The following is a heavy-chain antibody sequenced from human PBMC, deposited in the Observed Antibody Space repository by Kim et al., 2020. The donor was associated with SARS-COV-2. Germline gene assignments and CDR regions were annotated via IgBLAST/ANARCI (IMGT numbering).Heavy chain of an antibody. Sequence: ASVKVSCKASGYALTSYAMHLVRQAPGQRLEWMGWINGLSGFAEYLQNFRGRVTITRDTPASTVYMELTSLTSEDTAVYYCAALNWHDPFDHWGQGTLVTVSS. V-gene: IGHV1-3*01. J-gene: IGHJ4*02. CDR2: INGLSGFA. CDR3: AALNWHDPFDH. CDR1: GYALTSYA.